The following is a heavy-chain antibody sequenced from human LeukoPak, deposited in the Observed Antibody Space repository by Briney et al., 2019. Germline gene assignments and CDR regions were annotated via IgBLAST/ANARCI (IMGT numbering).Heavy chain of an antibody. Sequence: SETLSLTYTVSGGSISSGVYYWSWIRQHPGKGLEWIGYIYYSGSTYYSPSLKSRVTISVDTSKNQFSLTLSSVTAADTAVYYCARGDNSAYYGYWGQGSLVTVSP. J-gene: IGHJ4*02. CDR1: GGSISSGVYY. D-gene: IGHD3-22*01. CDR3: ARGDNSAYYGY. V-gene: IGHV4-31*03. CDR2: IYYSGST.